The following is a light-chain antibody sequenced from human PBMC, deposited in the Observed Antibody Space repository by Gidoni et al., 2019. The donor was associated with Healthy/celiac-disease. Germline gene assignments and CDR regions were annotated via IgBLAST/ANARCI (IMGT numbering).Light chain of an antibody. CDR2: EVS. CDR3: SSYAGSNNLV. Sequence: QSALTHPPPASGSPGQSVTISCIGPSTDVGAYNYVSWYQQPPGNAPKLMIYEVSKRPAGVPDRFFGSKSGNPASLTVAGLQAEDEADYYCSSYAGSNNLVFGGGTKLTVL. CDR1: STDVGAYNY. J-gene: IGLJ2*01. V-gene: IGLV2-8*01.